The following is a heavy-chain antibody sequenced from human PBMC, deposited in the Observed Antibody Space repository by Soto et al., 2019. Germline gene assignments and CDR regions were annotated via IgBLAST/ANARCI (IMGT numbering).Heavy chain of an antibody. CDR3: ARDSVAFFDS. CDR2: IYSSGST. J-gene: IGHJ4*02. D-gene: IGHD2-15*01. V-gene: IGHV4-61*01. CDR1: DGSVNSGIYY. Sequence: PSETLSLTCTVSDGSVNSGIYYWIWIRQPPGKGLEWIGYIYSSGSTLYNPSLKSRVIISADTSMNQFSLKLSSVTAADTAVYYCARDSVAFFDSWGQGTLVTVSS.